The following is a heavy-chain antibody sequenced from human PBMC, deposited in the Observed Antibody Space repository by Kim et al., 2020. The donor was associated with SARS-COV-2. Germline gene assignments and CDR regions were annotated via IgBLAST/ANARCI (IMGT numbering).Heavy chain of an antibody. V-gene: IGHV1-46*01. D-gene: IGHD2-15*01. Sequence: ASVKVSCKASGYTFTSYYMHWVRQAPGQGLEWMGIMNPSGGSTSYAQKFQGRVTMTRDTSTSTVYMELSSLRTEDTSVYYCARVSGGSCDFWGQGTLVTVSS. J-gene: IGHJ4*02. CDR2: MNPSGGST. CDR3: ARVSGGSCDF. CDR1: GYTFTSYY.